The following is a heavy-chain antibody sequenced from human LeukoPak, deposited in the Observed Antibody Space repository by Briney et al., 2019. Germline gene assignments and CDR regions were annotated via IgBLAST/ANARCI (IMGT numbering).Heavy chain of an antibody. CDR2: MNPNSGNT. CDR1: GYTFTSYD. V-gene: IGHV1-8*03. D-gene: IGHD3-3*01. Sequence: ASVKVSCKASGYTFTSYDINWVRQATGQGLEWMGWMNPNSGNTGYAQKFQGRVTITRNTSISTAYMELSSLRSEDTAVYYCARDQTTIFGVVMNKRYYYYYMDVWGKGTTVTVSS. J-gene: IGHJ6*03. CDR3: ARDQTTIFGVVMNKRYYYYYMDV.